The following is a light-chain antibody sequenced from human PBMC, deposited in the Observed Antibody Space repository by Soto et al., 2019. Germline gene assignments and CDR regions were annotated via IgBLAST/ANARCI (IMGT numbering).Light chain of an antibody. V-gene: IGKV3-15*01. CDR2: GAS. Sequence: EIVMTQSTATLSVSPGERATLSCRASQSVSSNLAWYQQKPGQAPRLLIYGASTRATGIQARFSGSGSGTEFTLTISSLQSEDFAVYYCQQYNNWPRTFGQGTKVEIK. CDR1: QSVSSN. J-gene: IGKJ1*01. CDR3: QQYNNWPRT.